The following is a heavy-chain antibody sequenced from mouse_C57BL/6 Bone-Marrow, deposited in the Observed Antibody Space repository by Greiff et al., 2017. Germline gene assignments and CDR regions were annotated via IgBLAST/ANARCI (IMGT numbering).Heavy chain of an antibody. CDR3: ARRDY. J-gene: IGHJ4*01. V-gene: IGHV1-59*01. CDR2: IDPYDSYT. Sequence: QVQLQQPGAELVRPGTSVKLSCKASGYTFTSYWMPWVKQRPGQGLEWIGVIDPYDSYTTYNQKFKGKATLTVDQSSSTAYMQLSSLTSEDSAVYYCARRDYWGQGTSVTVSS. CDR1: GYTFTSYW.